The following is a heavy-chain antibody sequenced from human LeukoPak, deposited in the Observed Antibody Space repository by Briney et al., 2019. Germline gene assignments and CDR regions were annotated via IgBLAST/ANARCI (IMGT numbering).Heavy chain of an antibody. Sequence: ASVKVSCKASGYTFTDYAISWVRQAPGQGLEWMGWISAYNGDTMYAQNIQGRVTMTTDTSTNTAYMELGSLRSDDTAVYYCARERVRYYDSSGYLAYWGQGTLVPVSS. CDR2: ISAYNGDT. D-gene: IGHD3-22*01. CDR1: GYTFTDYA. J-gene: IGHJ4*02. V-gene: IGHV1-18*01. CDR3: ARERVRYYDSSGYLAY.